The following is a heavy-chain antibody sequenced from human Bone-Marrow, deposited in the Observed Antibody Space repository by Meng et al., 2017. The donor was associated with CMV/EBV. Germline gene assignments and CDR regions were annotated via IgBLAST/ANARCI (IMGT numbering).Heavy chain of an antibody. CDR3: ASMTFGITGTNRIVDY. Sequence: ASVKVSCKASGYTFTSYYMHWVRQAPGQGLEWMGIINPSGGSTSYAQKFQGRVTMTRDTSTSTVYMELSSLRSEDTAVYYCASMTFGITGTNRIVDYWGQGTLVTVSS. J-gene: IGHJ4*02. D-gene: IGHD1-7*01. CDR1: GYTFTSYY. CDR2: INPSGGST. V-gene: IGHV1-46*01.